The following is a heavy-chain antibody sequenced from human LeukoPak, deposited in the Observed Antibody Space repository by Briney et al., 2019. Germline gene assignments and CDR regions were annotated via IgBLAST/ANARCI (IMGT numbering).Heavy chain of an antibody. CDR1: GYTFTGYY. V-gene: IGHV1-2*02. Sequence: GASVKVSCKASGYTFTGYYMHRVRQAPGQGLEWMGWINPNSGGTNYAQKFQGRVTMTRDTSISTAYMELSRLRSDDTAVYYCARVDPPAVETDYWGQGTLVTVSS. CDR3: ARVDPPAVETDY. J-gene: IGHJ4*02. CDR2: INPNSGGT. D-gene: IGHD6-19*01.